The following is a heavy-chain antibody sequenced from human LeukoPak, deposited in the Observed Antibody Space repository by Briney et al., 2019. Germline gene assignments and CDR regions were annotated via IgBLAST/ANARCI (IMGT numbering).Heavy chain of an antibody. J-gene: IGHJ4*02. CDR1: GFTFSSYA. V-gene: IGHV3-23*01. Sequence: GGSLRLSCAASGFTFSSYAMSWVRQALGKGLEWVSGISGSGDNTYYADSAKGRFTISRDNSKFTLYLQMNSLRAEDTALYYCAKERSTDRAWFGELLEWGQGNMVTVSS. CDR2: ISGSGDNT. CDR3: AKERSTDRAWFGELLE. D-gene: IGHD3-10*01.